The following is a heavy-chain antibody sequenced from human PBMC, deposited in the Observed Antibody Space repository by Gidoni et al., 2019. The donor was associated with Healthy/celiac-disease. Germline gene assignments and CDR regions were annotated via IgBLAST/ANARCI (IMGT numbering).Heavy chain of an antibody. V-gene: IGHV3-30*02. CDR3: AGWSSLDY. Sequence: QVQLVESGGGVVQPGGSLRLSCAASGFTFSRYGSDWVRQAPGKGLEWVAFIRYDGSNKYYADSVKGRFTISRDNSKNTLYLQMNSLRAEDTAVYYCAGWSSLDYWGQGTLVTVSS. CDR1: GFTFSRYG. J-gene: IGHJ4*02. D-gene: IGHD3-10*01. CDR2: IRYDGSNK.